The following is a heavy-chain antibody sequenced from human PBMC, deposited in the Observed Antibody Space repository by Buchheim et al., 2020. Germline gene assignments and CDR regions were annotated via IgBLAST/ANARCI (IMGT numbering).Heavy chain of an antibody. V-gene: IGHV1-2*04. CDR3: ARGGTGIKGGWFDP. Sequence: QVQLVQSGADMKKPGASVTVSCKTSGYTFVDYYLHWVRQAPGQGLEWMGWINPNSGGTNYAQKFQGWVTMTRDTSISTAYMELSRLRADDTAVYYCARGGTGIKGGWFDPWGQGTL. CDR1: GYTFVDYY. CDR2: INPNSGGT. J-gene: IGHJ5*02. D-gene: IGHD1-1*01.